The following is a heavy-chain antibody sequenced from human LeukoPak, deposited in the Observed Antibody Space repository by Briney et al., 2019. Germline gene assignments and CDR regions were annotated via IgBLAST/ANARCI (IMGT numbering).Heavy chain of an antibody. V-gene: IGHV3-23*01. CDR2: FSGSGESA. CDR1: GFTFSSYA. J-gene: IGHJ4*02. CDR3: AKDEGTGWGAFDY. D-gene: IGHD6-19*01. Sequence: GGSLRLSCTASGFTFSSYAMSWVRQAPGKGLQWVSGFSGSGESAYYADSVKGRLTISRDGSKNTLYLQMNSLRAEDTAIYYCAKDEGTGWGAFDYWGQGILVTVSS.